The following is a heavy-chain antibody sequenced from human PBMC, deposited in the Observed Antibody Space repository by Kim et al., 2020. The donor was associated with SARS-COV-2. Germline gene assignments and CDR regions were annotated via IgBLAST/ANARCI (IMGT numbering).Heavy chain of an antibody. D-gene: IGHD3-10*01. CDR2: INAGNGNT. Sequence: ASVKVSCKASGYTFTSYAMHWVRQAPGQRLEWMGWINAGNGNTKYSQKFQGTVTITRDTSASTAYMELSSLRSEATAVYYCARDRLLLFGSTGGWFDPWCQGTLVTVSS. J-gene: IGHJ5*02. CDR3: ARDRLLLFGSTGGWFDP. V-gene: IGHV1-3*01. CDR1: GYTFTSYA.